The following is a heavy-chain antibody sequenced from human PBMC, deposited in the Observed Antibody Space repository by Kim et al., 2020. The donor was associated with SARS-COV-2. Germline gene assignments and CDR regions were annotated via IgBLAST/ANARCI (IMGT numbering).Heavy chain of an antibody. J-gene: IGHJ4*02. CDR3: ARGSYGSGSYPDY. Sequence: YSQKFQGRVTITRDTSASTAYMELSSLRSEDTAVYYCARGSYGSGSYPDYWGQGTLVTVSS. D-gene: IGHD3-10*01. V-gene: IGHV1-3*01.